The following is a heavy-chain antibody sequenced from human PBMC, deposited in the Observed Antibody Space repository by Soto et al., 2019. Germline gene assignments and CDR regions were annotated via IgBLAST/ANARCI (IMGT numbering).Heavy chain of an antibody. D-gene: IGHD4-17*01. CDR1: GFTFSSYA. CDR3: AKYNPAGDHGYYYYMDV. Sequence: GGSLRLSCAASGFTFSSYAMSWVRQAPGKGLECVSAISGSGGSTYYADSVKGRFTISRDTSKNTLYLQMNSLRAEDTAVYYCAKYNPAGDHGYYYYMDVWGKGTTVTVSS. J-gene: IGHJ6*03. CDR2: ISGSGGST. V-gene: IGHV3-23*01.